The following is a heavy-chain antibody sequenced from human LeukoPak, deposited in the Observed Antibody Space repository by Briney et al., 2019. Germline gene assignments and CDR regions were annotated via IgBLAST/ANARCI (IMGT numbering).Heavy chain of an antibody. D-gene: IGHD3-16*01. V-gene: IGHV4-59*12. Sequence: SETLSLTCTVSGGSISSYYWSWIRQPPGKGLEWIGYIYYSGSTNYNPSLKSRISISVDTSKNQFSLKLTSVTAADTAVYYCAREHPRGEVDDFDYWGQGTLVTVSS. CDR2: IYYSGST. CDR3: AREHPRGEVDDFDY. CDR1: GGSISSYY. J-gene: IGHJ4*02.